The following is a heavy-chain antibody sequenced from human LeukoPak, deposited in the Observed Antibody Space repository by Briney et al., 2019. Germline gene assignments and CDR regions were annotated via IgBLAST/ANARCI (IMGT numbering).Heavy chain of an antibody. D-gene: IGHD6-19*01. CDR2: ISGSGGST. V-gene: IGHV3-23*01. CDR3: AILQGLSGWDY. CDR1: GFTFSSYA. J-gene: IGHJ4*02. Sequence: GGSLRLSCAASGFTFSSYAMSWVRQAPGKGLEWVSAISGSGGSTYYADSVKGRFTISRDNSKNTLYLQVNSLRAEDTAVYYCAILQGLSGWDYWGQGTLVTVSS.